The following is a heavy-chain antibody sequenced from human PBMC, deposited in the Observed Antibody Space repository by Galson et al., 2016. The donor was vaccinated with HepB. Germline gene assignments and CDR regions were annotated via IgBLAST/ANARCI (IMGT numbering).Heavy chain of an antibody. CDR2: ISGSGLST. CDR1: QFSFSSNYA. D-gene: IGHD6-19*01. CDR3: AKAVVAGEYYGMDV. J-gene: IGHJ6*02. Sequence: SLRLSCAASQFSFSSNYAMTWVRQTPGKGLEWISTISGSGLSTYHADSVRGRFSISRDSSRNTLYLQMDLLRVEDSAMYYCAKAVVAGEYYGMDVWGQGTTVTVSS. V-gene: IGHV3-23*01.